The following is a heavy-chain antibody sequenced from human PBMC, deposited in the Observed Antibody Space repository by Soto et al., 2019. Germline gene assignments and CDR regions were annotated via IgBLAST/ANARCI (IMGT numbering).Heavy chain of an antibody. Sequence: SETLSLTCPVSGGSISSYYWSWIRQPPGKGLEWIGYIYYSGSTNYNPSLKRRVTISVDTSKNQFSLKLSSVTAADTAVYYCARAPLPIFGVVTLEYWGQGTLVPVFS. CDR2: IYYSGST. CDR3: ARAPLPIFGVVTLEY. D-gene: IGHD3-3*01. V-gene: IGHV4-59*01. J-gene: IGHJ4*02. CDR1: GGSISSYY.